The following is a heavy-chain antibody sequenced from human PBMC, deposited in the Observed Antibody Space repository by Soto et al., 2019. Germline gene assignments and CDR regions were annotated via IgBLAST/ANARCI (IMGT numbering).Heavy chain of an antibody. CDR3: ARHTNYFGPDY. CDR1: GYIFTNYW. Sequence: GESLKISCKSSGYIFTNYWTGWVRQMPEKGLEWMGIIYPGDSDIRYSPSFQGQVTISADKSINTAYLQWSSLKASDTAMYYCARHTNYFGPDYWGLGTLVTVSS. D-gene: IGHD3-10*01. J-gene: IGHJ4*02. CDR2: IYPGDSDI. V-gene: IGHV5-51*01.